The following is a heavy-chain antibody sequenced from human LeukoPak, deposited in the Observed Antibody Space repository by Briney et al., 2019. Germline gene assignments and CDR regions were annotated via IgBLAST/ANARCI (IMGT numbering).Heavy chain of an antibody. J-gene: IGHJ4*02. CDR1: GGSISSGDYY. Sequence: PSETLSLTCTVSGGSISSGDYYWSWIRQPPGKGLEWIGYIYYSGSTYYNPSLKSRVTISVDTSKNQFSLKLSSVTAADTAVYYCARDLLNEGNHLDYWGQGTLVAVSS. CDR3: ARDLLNEGNHLDY. V-gene: IGHV4-30-4*01. CDR2: IYYSGST. D-gene: IGHD4-23*01.